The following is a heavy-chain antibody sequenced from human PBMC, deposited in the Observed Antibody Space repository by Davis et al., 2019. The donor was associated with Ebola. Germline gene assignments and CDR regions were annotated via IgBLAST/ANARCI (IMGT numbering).Heavy chain of an antibody. Sequence: PGGSLRLSCAASGFTFSDFSMNWVHQAPGEALEWISYITTVSNAIHYADSVKGRFTVSRDNVKNSLFLQMNSLRDEDSAVYYCVRDYIFAFDLWGQGARVIVSS. V-gene: IGHV3-48*02. CDR2: ITTVSNAI. J-gene: IGHJ5*02. CDR3: VRDYIFAFDL. CDR1: GFTFSDFS.